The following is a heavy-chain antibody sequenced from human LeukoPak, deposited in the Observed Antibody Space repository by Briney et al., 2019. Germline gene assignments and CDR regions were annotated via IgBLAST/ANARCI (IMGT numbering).Heavy chain of an antibody. CDR3: ARASGFLEWLLVDY. Sequence: GGSLRLSCAASGFTFNVYGIHWVRQAPGKGLEWVAVIWYDGSNKYYADSVKGRFTISRDNSKNTLYLQMNSLRAEDTAVYYCARASGFLEWLLVDYWGQGTLVTVSS. D-gene: IGHD3-3*01. CDR2: IWYDGSNK. V-gene: IGHV3-33*01. CDR1: GFTFNVYG. J-gene: IGHJ4*02.